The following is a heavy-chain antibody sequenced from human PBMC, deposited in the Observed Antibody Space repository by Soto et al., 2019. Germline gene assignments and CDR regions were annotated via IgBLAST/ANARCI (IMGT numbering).Heavy chain of an antibody. Sequence: ASVKVACKASGYRLRSYYVHWVRQAPGEGLEWIALFNPANGRTTYAETFHGRITITTDTSTSIVFMELSSLRSEDTAVYFCARDTSRPQIYHGMDVWGQGTTGTVS. D-gene: IGHD1-1*01. CDR1: GYRLRSYY. J-gene: IGHJ6*02. CDR2: FNPANGRT. CDR3: ARDTSRPQIYHGMDV. V-gene: IGHV1-46*01.